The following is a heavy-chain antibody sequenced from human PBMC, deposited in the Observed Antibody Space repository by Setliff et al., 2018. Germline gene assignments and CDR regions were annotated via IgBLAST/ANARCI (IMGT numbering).Heavy chain of an antibody. CDR2: ISAYSGNT. CDR3: ARAGDAASGRKGVFEY. CDR1: GYTFSSYG. Sequence: GASVKVSCKASGYTFSSYGITWVRQAPGQGLEWMGWISAYSGNTKYAQKLQGRVTMTTDTSTTTAYMELASLRSEDTAVYYCARAGDAASGRKGVFEYWGQGTAVTVSS. D-gene: IGHD1-26*01. V-gene: IGHV1-18*01. J-gene: IGHJ4*02.